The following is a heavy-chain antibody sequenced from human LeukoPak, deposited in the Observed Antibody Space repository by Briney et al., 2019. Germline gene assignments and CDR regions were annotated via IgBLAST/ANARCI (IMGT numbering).Heavy chain of an antibody. J-gene: IGHJ6*02. V-gene: IGHV3-66*01. CDR2: IYSGGST. D-gene: IGHD3-3*01. Sequence: GGSLRLSCAASGFTVSSNYMIWVRQAPGKGLEGVSVIYSGGSTYYADSVKGRFTISRDNSKNTRYLQMNSLRAEDTAVYYCARDLKLRFLEWGNYYGMDVWGQGTTVTVSS. CDR3: ARDLKLRFLEWGNYYGMDV. CDR1: GFTVSSNY.